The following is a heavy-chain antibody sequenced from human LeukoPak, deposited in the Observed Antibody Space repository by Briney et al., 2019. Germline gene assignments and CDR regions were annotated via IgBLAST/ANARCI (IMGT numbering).Heavy chain of an antibody. CDR2: IKTDGSIT. V-gene: IGHV3-74*01. CDR3: AKGISTYYYDSSGYYGFDY. J-gene: IGHJ4*02. Sequence: GGSLRLSCAASGFSFSVYWMHWVRQAPGKGPVWVSRIKTDGSITDYADFVKGRFTISRDNSKNTLYLQMNSLRAEDTAVYYCAKGISTYYYDSSGYYGFDYWGQGTLVTVSS. CDR1: GFSFSVYW. D-gene: IGHD3-22*01.